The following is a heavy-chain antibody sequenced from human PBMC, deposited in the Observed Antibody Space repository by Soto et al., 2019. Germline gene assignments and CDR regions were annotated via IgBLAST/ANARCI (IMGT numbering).Heavy chain of an antibody. Sequence: QVQLVQSGAEVKKPGASVKVSCKTSGYTFASYGISWVRQGPGQGFEWMGWISVYDGNTKYAPKLQGRVTITTDRAPSTAYMELRSRRSDGTAVYYWARDSPLDYWGQGTLVTVSS. V-gene: IGHV1-18*04. J-gene: IGHJ4*02. CDR2: ISVYDGNT. CDR3: ARDSPLDY. CDR1: GYTFASYG.